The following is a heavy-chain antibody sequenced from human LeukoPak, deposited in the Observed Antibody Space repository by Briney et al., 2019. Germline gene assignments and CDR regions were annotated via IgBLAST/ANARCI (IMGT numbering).Heavy chain of an antibody. D-gene: IGHD3-22*01. J-gene: IGHJ4*02. CDR2: ISDSGSST. V-gene: IGHV3-23*01. CDR1: GFTFSTYA. Sequence: GGSLRLSCAASGFTFSTYAMNWVRQAPGKGLEWVSGISDSGSSTYYADSVKGRFTISRDNSKNTLYLQVKTLRAEDTAVYYCAKTADSSAYYYGFDCWGQGALVTVSS. CDR3: AKTADSSAYYYGFDC.